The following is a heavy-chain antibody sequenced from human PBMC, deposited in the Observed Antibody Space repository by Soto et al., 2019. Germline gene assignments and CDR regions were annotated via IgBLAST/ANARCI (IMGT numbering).Heavy chain of an antibody. CDR1: GGSISSRDW. CDR2: IYHSGNS. Sequence: SETLSLTCDVSGGSISSRDWWNWVRQPPGKGLDWIGEIYHSGNSNYNPSLKSRVTISVDKSKSQFSLKLNSVTAADTAVYYCAGLGPPHYCLDAWGQGTTVTVS. CDR3: AGLGPPHYCLDA. V-gene: IGHV4-4*02. D-gene: IGHD1-26*01. J-gene: IGHJ6*02.